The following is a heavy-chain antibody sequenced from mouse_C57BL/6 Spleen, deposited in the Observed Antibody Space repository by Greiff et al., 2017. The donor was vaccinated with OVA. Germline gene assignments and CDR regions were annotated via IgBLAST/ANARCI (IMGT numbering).Heavy chain of an antibody. CDR1: GYTFTSYW. CDR3: ARSYYGSSYYFDY. V-gene: IGHV1-55*01. D-gene: IGHD1-1*01. CDR2: IYPGSGTT. J-gene: IGHJ2*01. Sequence: QVQLQQPGAELVKPGASVKISCKASGYTFTSYWITWVKQRPGQGLEWIGDIYPGSGTTNYNEKFKSKATLTVDTSSSTAYMQLSSLTSEDSAVYYCARSYYGSSYYFDYWGQGTTLTVSS.